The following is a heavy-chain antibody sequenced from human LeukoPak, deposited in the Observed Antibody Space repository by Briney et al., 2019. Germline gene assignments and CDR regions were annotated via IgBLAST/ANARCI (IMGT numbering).Heavy chain of an antibody. Sequence: GGSLRLSCAASGFNFGTSWMDWVRQAPGKGLAWVANIKQDGSEKYYVDSVKGRFPISRDNSKNMLYLQMNSLRIEDTAVYYCARNSDYYDYSPQSVWGQGTLVTVS. CDR1: GFNFGTSW. CDR2: IKQDGSEK. CDR3: ARNSDYYDYSPQSV. J-gene: IGHJ4*02. V-gene: IGHV3-7*01. D-gene: IGHD3-22*01.